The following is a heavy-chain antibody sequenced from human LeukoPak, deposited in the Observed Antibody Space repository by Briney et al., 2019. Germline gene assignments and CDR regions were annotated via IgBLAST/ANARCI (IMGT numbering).Heavy chain of an antibody. J-gene: IGHJ4*02. CDR2: IYYSGST. CDR1: GGSISSSSYY. D-gene: IGHD3-22*01. CDR3: ARASITYYYDSSALE. Sequence: SETLSLTCTVSGGSISSSSYYWGWIRQPPGKGLEWIGSIYYSGSTYYNPSLKSRVTISVDTSKNQFSLKLSSVTAADTAVYYCARASITYYYDSSALEWGQGTLVTAS. V-gene: IGHV4-39*01.